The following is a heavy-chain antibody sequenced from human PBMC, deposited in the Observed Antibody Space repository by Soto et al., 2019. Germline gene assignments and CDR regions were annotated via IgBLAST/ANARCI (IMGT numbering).Heavy chain of an antibody. J-gene: IGHJ4*02. Sequence: SETLSLTCTVSGGSISSGGSYWSWIRQHPGTGLEWIGHIYYSGTTYYNPSLKSRLTISLDTSKNQFSLNLSSVTAADTAVYYCARDTYDPDSSSYYKYYVDVWGQGTLVTVSS. CDR1: GGSISSGGSY. V-gene: IGHV4-31*03. CDR2: IYYSGTT. D-gene: IGHD3-22*01. CDR3: ARDTYDPDSSSYYKYYVDV.